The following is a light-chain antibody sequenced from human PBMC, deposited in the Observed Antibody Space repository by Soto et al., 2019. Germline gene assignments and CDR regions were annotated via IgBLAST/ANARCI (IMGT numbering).Light chain of an antibody. CDR3: QQSDVSPRT. CDR1: QSISSY. Sequence: DIQMTQSPSSLSASVGDRFTITCRASQSISSYLNWYQQRPGKAPNLLIYDATRLHSGVPPRFSGSGYGTDFTLTITSLQLEDFATYYCQQSDVSPRTFGQGTKEDIK. J-gene: IGKJ1*01. CDR2: DAT. V-gene: IGKV1-39*01.